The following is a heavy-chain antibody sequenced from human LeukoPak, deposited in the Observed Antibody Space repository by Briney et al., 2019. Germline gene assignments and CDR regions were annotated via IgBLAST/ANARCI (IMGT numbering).Heavy chain of an antibody. CDR3: ASRSGTLAARDYYYYGMDV. Sequence: ASVTVSFTASGYTFTVYYMHWVRQAPGQGLGWVGWINPSSSGTKYSKKFQGRVTITRDTSISTAYMELNRQRTEDTAVYYCASRSGTLAARDYYYYGMDVWGQGTTVTVSS. D-gene: IGHD6-6*01. CDR1: GYTFTVYY. CDR2: INPSSSGT. J-gene: IGHJ6*02. V-gene: IGHV1-2*02.